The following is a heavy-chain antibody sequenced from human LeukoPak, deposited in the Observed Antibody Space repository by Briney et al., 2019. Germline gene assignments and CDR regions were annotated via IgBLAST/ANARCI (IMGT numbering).Heavy chain of an antibody. J-gene: IGHJ4*02. Sequence: GGTLRLSCAASGFTFSSYAMSWVRQAPGKGLEWVSAISGSGGSTYYADSVKGRFTISRDNSKNTLYLQMNSLRAEDTAVYYCARAGLSRSFDYWGQGTLVTVSS. D-gene: IGHD6-19*01. CDR3: ARAGLSRSFDY. V-gene: IGHV3-23*01. CDR2: ISGSGGST. CDR1: GFTFSSYA.